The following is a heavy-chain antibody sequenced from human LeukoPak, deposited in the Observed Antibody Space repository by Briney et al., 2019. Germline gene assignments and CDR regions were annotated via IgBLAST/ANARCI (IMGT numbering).Heavy chain of an antibody. CDR1: GFTFSSYA. CDR2: ISYDGSNK. CDR3: AGEAMGATLDY. J-gene: IGHJ4*02. Sequence: PGGSLRLSCAASGFTFSSYAMHWVRQAPGKGLEWVAVISYDGSNKYYADSVKGRFTISRDNSKNTLYLQMNSLRAEDTAVYYCAGEAMGATLDYWGQGTLVTVSS. D-gene: IGHD1-26*01. V-gene: IGHV3-30-3*01.